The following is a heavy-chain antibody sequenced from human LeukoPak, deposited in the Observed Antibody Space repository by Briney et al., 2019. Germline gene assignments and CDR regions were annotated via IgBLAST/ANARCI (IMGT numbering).Heavy chain of an antibody. J-gene: IGHJ5*02. CDR3: ARDGAGRYSSSWYPT. CDR1: GGSIGSYY. Sequence: SETLSLTCTVSGGSIGSYYWSWIRQPPGKGLEWIGYIYYSGSTNYNPSLKSRVTISVDTSKNQFSLKLSSVTAADTAVYYCARDGAGRYSSSWYPTWGQGTLVTVSS. V-gene: IGHV4-59*12. D-gene: IGHD6-13*01. CDR2: IYYSGST.